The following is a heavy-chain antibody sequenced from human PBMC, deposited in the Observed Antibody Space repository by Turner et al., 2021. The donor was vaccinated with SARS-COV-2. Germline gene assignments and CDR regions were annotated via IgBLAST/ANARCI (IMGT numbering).Heavy chain of an antibody. CDR1: GGTFSSYA. Sequence: QVQLVQSGAEVKKPGSSVKVSCKASGGTFSSYAITWVRQAPGQGLEWMGGIVPIFGTTNYAQKFQGRVTVTADKSTSTAYMGLSSLGSEDTAVYYCARGGGYDILTGAYYGMDVWGQGTTVTVSS. CDR2: IVPIFGTT. CDR3: ARGGGYDILTGAYYGMDV. D-gene: IGHD3-9*01. V-gene: IGHV1-69*06. J-gene: IGHJ6*02.